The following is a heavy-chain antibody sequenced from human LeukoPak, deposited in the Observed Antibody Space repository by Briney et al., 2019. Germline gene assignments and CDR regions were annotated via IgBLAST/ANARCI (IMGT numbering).Heavy chain of an antibody. CDR2: IYYSGST. J-gene: IGHJ4*02. Sequence: SETLSLTCTVSGGSISSGGYYWSWIRQPPGKGLEWIGYIYYSGSTYYNPSLKSRVTISVDTSKNQFSLKLSSVTAADTAVYYCARENDSTYGYWGQGTLVTVSS. V-gene: IGHV4-30-4*08. CDR3: ARENDSTYGY. D-gene: IGHD4-11*01. CDR1: GGSISSGGYY.